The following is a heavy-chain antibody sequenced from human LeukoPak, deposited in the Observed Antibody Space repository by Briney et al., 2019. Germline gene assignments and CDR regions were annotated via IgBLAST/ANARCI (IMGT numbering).Heavy chain of an antibody. CDR3: ASRSDFWSGYWAFDN. CDR2: ISQTGHYM. V-gene: IGHV3-21*01. J-gene: IGHJ4*02. CDR1: GLSFYSYT. Sequence: PGGSLRLSCAASGLSFYSYTMNWVRQAPGEGLEWVSSISQTGHYMDYADSVKGRFTISRDNAENSVYLQMNSLRGDDTAVYYCASRSDFWSGYWAFDNWGQGALVTVSS. D-gene: IGHD3-3*01.